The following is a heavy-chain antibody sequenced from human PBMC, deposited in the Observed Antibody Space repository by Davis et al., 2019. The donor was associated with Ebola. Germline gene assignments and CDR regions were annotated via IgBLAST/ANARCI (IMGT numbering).Heavy chain of an antibody. CDR1: GFTFSGSA. D-gene: IGHD3-10*01. CDR2: IRSRFNNYAT. Sequence: PGGSLRLSCAASGFTFSGSAIHWVRQASGKGPEWVGRIRSRFNNYATEYAASVKGRFTISRDESKNTAYLQMNSLKTEDTALYYCSRHYYGSGSYYTAPFDYWGQGTLVTVSS. J-gene: IGHJ4*02. V-gene: IGHV3-73*01. CDR3: SRHYYGSGSYYTAPFDY.